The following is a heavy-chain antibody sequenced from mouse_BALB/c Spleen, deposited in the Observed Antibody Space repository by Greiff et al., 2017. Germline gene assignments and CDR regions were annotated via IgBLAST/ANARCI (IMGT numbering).Heavy chain of an antibody. CDR2: IDPENGDI. Sequence: VQLQQSGAELVRSGASVKLSCTASGFNIKDYYMHWVKQRPEQGLEWIGWIDPENGDIEYAPKFQGKATMTADTSSNTAYLQLSSLTSEDTAVYYCNAYGYDYFDYWGQGTTLTVSS. J-gene: IGHJ2*01. CDR1: GFNIKDYY. V-gene: IGHV14-4*02. CDR3: NAYGYDYFDY. D-gene: IGHD2-2*01.